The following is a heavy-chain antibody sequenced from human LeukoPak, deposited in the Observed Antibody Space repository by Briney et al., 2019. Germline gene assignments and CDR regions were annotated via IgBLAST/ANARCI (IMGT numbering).Heavy chain of an antibody. CDR3: ARDWLAYCGGDCYSDYYYYMDV. CDR2: INPNSGGT. CDR1: GYTFTGYY. Sequence: ASVKVSCKASGYTFTGYYMHWVRQAPGQGLKWMGWINPNSGGTNYAQKFQGRVTMTRDTSISTAYMELSRLRSDDTAVYYCARDWLAYCGGDCYSDYYYYMDVWGKGTRVTVSS. D-gene: IGHD2-21*02. V-gene: IGHV1-2*02. J-gene: IGHJ6*03.